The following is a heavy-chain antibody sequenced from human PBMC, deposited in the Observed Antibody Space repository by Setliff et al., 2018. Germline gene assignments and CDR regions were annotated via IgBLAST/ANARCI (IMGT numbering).Heavy chain of an antibody. Sequence: PSETLSLTCAVYGGSFSGYYWSWIRQPPGKGLEWIGEINHSGSTNYNPSLESRVTISVDTSKNQFSLRLNSATAADTAVYYRARLRGAFDYWGQGTLVTVSS. CDR2: INHSGST. D-gene: IGHD3-16*01. J-gene: IGHJ4*02. CDR1: GGSFSGYY. V-gene: IGHV4-34*01. CDR3: ARLRGAFDY.